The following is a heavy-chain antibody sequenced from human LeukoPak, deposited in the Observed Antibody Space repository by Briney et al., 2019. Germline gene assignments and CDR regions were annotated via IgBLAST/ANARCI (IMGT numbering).Heavy chain of an antibody. V-gene: IGHV3-30-3*01. CDR2: ISYDGSNK. Sequence: GRSLRLSCAASGFTFSSYAMHWVRQAPGKGLEWVAVISYDGSNKYYADSVKGRFTISRDNSKNTLYLQMNSLRAEDTAVYYCARESPQGATVDCWGQGTLVTVSS. CDR1: GFTFSSYA. D-gene: IGHD1-26*01. J-gene: IGHJ4*02. CDR3: ARESPQGATVDC.